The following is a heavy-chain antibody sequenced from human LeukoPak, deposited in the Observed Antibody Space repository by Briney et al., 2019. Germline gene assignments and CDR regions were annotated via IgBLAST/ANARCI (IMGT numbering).Heavy chain of an antibody. CDR3: ARAITMIVGT. J-gene: IGHJ4*02. Sequence: ASETLSLTCAVYGGSFSGYYWSWIRQPPGKGLEWIGEINHSGSTNYNPSLKSRVTISVDTSKNQFSLKLSSVTAADTAVYYCARAITMIVGTWGQGTLVTVSS. D-gene: IGHD3-22*01. V-gene: IGHV4-34*01. CDR1: GGSFSGYY. CDR2: INHSGST.